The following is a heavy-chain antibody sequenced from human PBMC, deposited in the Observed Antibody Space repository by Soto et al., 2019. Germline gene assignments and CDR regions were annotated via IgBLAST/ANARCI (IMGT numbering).Heavy chain of an antibody. CDR3: AKWPSIAARPRDDAFDI. Sequence: GGSLRLSCAASGFTFSSYAMSWVRQAPGKGLEWVSAISGSGGSTYYADSVKGRFTISRDNSKNTLYLQMNSLRAEDTAVYHCAKWPSIAARPRDDAFDIWGQGTMVTVSS. CDR1: GFTFSSYA. CDR2: ISGSGGST. V-gene: IGHV3-23*01. J-gene: IGHJ3*02. D-gene: IGHD6-6*01.